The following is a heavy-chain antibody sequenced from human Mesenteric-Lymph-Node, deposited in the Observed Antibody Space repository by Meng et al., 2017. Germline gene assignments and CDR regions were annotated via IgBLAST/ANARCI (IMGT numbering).Heavy chain of an antibody. Sequence: QVQLVQSGAEVKKPGAPVQVSCKASCYTCTSYGISWVRQAPGQGLEWMGWISAYNGNTNYAQKLQGRVTMTTDTSTSTAYMELRSLRSDDTAVYYCARDTLYYDILTGYSPTNWFDPWGQGTLVTVSS. CDR2: ISAYNGNT. J-gene: IGHJ5*02. CDR1: CYTCTSYG. V-gene: IGHV1-18*01. D-gene: IGHD3-9*01. CDR3: ARDTLYYDILTGYSPTNWFDP.